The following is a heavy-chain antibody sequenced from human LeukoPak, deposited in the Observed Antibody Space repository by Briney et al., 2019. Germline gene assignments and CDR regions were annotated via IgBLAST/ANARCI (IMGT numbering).Heavy chain of an antibody. CDR3: AKDPYYYDSSGYYFSTHFDY. D-gene: IGHD3-22*01. J-gene: IGHJ4*02. CDR1: GFTFSSYG. Sequence: GGSLRLSCAASGFTFSSYGMHWVRQAPGKGLEWVAFIRYDGSNKYYADSVKGRFTISRDNSKNTLYLQMNSLRAEDTAVYYCAKDPYYYDSSGYYFSTHFDYWGQGTLVTVSS. V-gene: IGHV3-30*02. CDR2: IRYDGSNK.